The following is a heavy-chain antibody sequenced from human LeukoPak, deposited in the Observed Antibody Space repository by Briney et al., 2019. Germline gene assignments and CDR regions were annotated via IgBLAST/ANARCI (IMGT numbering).Heavy chain of an antibody. CDR3: ARDSHHDSSGHYLDS. J-gene: IGHJ4*02. V-gene: IGHV4-31*03. CDR2: IAQSGSS. CDR1: GGSINRGGYH. Sequence: SETLSLTRTVSGGSINRGGYHWSWIRQFPGKGLEWIGYIAQSGSSYYNPSLKSRLTISLATSKSQFSLQLSSLTAADTALYYCARDSHHDSSGHYLDSWGPGTLVTVSS. D-gene: IGHD3-22*01.